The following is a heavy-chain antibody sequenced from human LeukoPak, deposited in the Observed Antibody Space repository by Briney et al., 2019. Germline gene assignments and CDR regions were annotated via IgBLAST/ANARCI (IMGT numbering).Heavy chain of an antibody. Sequence: GRSLRLSCAASGFTFSSYGMHWVRQAPGKGLEWVAVISYDGSNKYYADSVKGRFTISRDNSKNTLYLQMNSLRAEDTAVYYCAKEEVEYYYDFDYWGQGTLVTVSS. D-gene: IGHD3-10*01. V-gene: IGHV3-30*18. CDR3: AKEEVEYYYDFDY. CDR2: ISYDGSNK. J-gene: IGHJ4*02. CDR1: GFTFSSYG.